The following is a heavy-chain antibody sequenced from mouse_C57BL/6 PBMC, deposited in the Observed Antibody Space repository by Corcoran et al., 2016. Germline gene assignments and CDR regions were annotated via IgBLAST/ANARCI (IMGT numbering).Heavy chain of an antibody. CDR3: ARVPFITTVVARGYFDV. Sequence: EVQLQQSGPVLVKPGASVKLSWKASGYTFTDYYMNWVKQSHGKSLEWIGDINPNNGGTSYNQKFKGKATLTVDKSSSPAYMELRSLTSEDSAVYYCARVPFITTVVARGYFDVWGTGTTVTVSA. CDR1: GYTFTDYY. CDR2: INPNNGGT. V-gene: IGHV1-26*01. J-gene: IGHJ1*03. D-gene: IGHD1-1*01.